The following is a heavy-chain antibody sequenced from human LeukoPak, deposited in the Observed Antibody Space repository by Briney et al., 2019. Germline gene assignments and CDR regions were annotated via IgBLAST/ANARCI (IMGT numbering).Heavy chain of an antibody. Sequence: KPSETLSLTCAVYGGSFSGYYWSWIRQPPGKGLEWIGEINHSGSTNYNPSLKSRVTISVDTSKNQFSLKLSSVTAADTAVYYCARRAVRMITFGGARTRPFDYWGQGTLVTVSS. J-gene: IGHJ4*02. D-gene: IGHD3-16*01. V-gene: IGHV4-34*01. CDR2: INHSGST. CDR3: ARRAVRMITFGGARTRPFDY. CDR1: GGSFSGYY.